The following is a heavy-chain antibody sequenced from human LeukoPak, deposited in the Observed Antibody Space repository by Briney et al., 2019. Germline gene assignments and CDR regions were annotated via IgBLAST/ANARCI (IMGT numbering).Heavy chain of an antibody. D-gene: IGHD3-3*01. CDR2: IKQDGSEQ. CDR1: GFTFSTYW. J-gene: IGHJ4*02. CDR3: ARERQNKDFWSGGDY. V-gene: IGHV3-7*01. Sequence: GGSLRLSCEAAGFTFSTYWMSWVRQAPGKGLEWVANIKQDGSEQYYVDSVKGRFTISRDNAKNSLYLQMNTLRPEDTAVYYCARERQNKDFWSGGDYWGQGTLVTVSS.